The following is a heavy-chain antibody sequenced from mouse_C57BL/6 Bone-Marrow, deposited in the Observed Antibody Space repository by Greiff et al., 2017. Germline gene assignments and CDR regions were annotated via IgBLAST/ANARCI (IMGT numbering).Heavy chain of an antibody. CDR2: INPNNGGT. J-gene: IGHJ3*01. Sequence: VQLKESGPELVKPGASVKMSCKASGYTFTDYNMHWVKQSHGKSLEWIGYINPNNGGTSYNQKFKGKATLTVNKSSSTAYMELRSLTSEDSAVYYCASTRGVGYWGQGTLGTVSA. V-gene: IGHV1-22*01. CDR1: GYTFTDYN. CDR3: ASTRGVGY.